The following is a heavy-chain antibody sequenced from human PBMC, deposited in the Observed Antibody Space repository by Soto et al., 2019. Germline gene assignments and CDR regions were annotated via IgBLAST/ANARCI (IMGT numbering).Heavy chain of an antibody. D-gene: IGHD3-3*01. J-gene: IGHJ6*03. CDR1: GFTFSSYG. CDR2: IWYDGSNK. CDR3: ARDPSRPEWSLPLLYYYYMDV. V-gene: IGHV3-33*01. Sequence: GGSLRLSCAASGFTFSSYGMHWVRQAPGKGLEWVAVIWYDGSNKYYADSVKGRFTISRDNSKNTLYLQMNSLRAEDTAVYYCARDPSRPEWSLPLLYYYYMDVWGKGTTVTVSS.